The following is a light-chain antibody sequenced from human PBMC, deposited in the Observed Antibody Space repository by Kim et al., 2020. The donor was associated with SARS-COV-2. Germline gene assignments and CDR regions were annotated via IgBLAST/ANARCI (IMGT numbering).Light chain of an antibody. CDR3: HQYGNSPWT. J-gene: IGKJ1*01. V-gene: IGKV3-20*01. CDR2: GAS. Sequence: SPGESATLSCRASQTVNSRYLAWYQQTPGQATRLLIYGASTRAAGIPDRFSGSESGTDFTLTISRLEPEDFAVYYCHQYGNSPWTSGQGTKVDIK. CDR1: QTVNSRY.